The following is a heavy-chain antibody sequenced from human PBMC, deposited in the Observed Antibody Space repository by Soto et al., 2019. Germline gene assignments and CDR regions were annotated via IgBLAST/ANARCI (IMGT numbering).Heavy chain of an antibody. V-gene: IGHV3-23*01. D-gene: IGHD1-1*01. Sequence: SLRRSCEASGFRFSDYDMNWVRPGQGKGLEWVSTIGRGDYKYYAESVNGRFTISRDTSTNTLFLHMNSLRAEDTALDFSAKVLSKGPPQHYGIAYGSQGTTVTASS. J-gene: IGHJ6*02. CDR3: AKVLSKGPPQHYGIAY. CDR1: GFRFSDYD. CDR2: IGRGDYK.